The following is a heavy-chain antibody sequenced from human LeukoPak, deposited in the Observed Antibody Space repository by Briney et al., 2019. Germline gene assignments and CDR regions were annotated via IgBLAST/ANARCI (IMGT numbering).Heavy chain of an antibody. CDR3: ARQERGGYCSGGSCYSLYYFDY. D-gene: IGHD2-15*01. CDR1: GYSFTSYW. V-gene: IGHV5-51*01. J-gene: IGHJ4*02. CDR2: IYPGDSDT. Sequence: GESLKISCKGSGYSFTSYWIGWVRQMPGKGLEWMGIIYPGDSDTRYSPSFQGQVTICADKSISTAYLQWSSLKASDTAMYYCARQERGGYCSGGSCYSLYYFDYWGQGTLVTVSS.